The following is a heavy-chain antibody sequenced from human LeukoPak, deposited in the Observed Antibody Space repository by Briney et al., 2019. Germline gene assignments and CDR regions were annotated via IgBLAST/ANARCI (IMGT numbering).Heavy chain of an antibody. CDR3: ARVADSSGYSSDY. D-gene: IGHD3-22*01. CDR1: GGSISSYY. V-gene: IGHV4-59*08. J-gene: IGHJ4*02. Sequence: SETLSLTCTVSGGSISSYYWSWIRQPPGKGLEWIGYIYYSGSTYYNPSLKSRVTISVDTSKNQFSLKLSSVTAADTAVYYCARVADSSGYSSDYWGQGTLVTVSS. CDR2: IYYSGST.